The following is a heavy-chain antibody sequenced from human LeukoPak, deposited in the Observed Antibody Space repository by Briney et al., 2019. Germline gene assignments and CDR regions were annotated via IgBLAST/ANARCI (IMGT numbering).Heavy chain of an antibody. CDR3: AKSNGYGLIDI. V-gene: IGHV4-4*07. D-gene: IGHD3-10*01. J-gene: IGHJ3*02. CDR1: GGSISDYY. Sequence: SETLSLTCSVSGGSISDYYWSWIRQPAGKGLEWIGRIYTSGETKYNPSFKSRVTMSLDTSKSQFSLKVMSVTAADTAVYYCAKSNGYGLIDIWGQGTMVTVSS. CDR2: IYTSGET.